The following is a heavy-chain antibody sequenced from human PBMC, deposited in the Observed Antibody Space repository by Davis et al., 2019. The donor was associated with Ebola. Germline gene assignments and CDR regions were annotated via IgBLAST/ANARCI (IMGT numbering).Heavy chain of an antibody. Sequence: GESLKISCAASGFTFSSYAMHWVRQAPGKGLEWVAVISYDGSNKYYADSVKGRFTISRDNSKNTLFLQMSSLRAEDTAVYYCAKDWGYMVRGVMIDYWGQGTLVTVSS. V-gene: IGHV3-30*04. D-gene: IGHD3-10*01. CDR1: GFTFSSYA. J-gene: IGHJ4*02. CDR2: ISYDGSNK. CDR3: AKDWGYMVRGVMIDY.